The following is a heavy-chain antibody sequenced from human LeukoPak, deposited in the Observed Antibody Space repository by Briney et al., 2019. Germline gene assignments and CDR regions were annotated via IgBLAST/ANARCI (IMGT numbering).Heavy chain of an antibody. J-gene: IGHJ4*02. Sequence: ASVKVSCKASGYTFTGYYMHWVRQAPGQGLEWMGWINPNSGGTNYSQKFQGRVTMTRDTSISTAYMELSRLRSDDTAVYYCARGGTYNWNDVGRYYFDYWDQGTLVTVSS. V-gene: IGHV1-2*02. CDR3: ARGGTYNWNDVGRYYFDY. CDR1: GYTFTGYY. D-gene: IGHD1-1*01. CDR2: INPNSGGT.